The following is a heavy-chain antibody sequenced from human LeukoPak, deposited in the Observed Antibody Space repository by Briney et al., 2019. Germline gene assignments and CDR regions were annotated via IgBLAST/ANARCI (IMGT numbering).Heavy chain of an antibody. CDR2: IKQDGGEK. J-gene: IGHJ4*02. CDR1: GFTFSTYW. Sequence: GGSLRLSCAASGFTFSTYWMSWVRQAPGKGLEWVANIKQDGGEKYYVDSVKGRFTISRDNAKNSLYLQMNSLRAEDTAVYYCARDRHDYTHYFDRWGQGTLVTVSS. CDR3: ARDRHDYTHYFDR. D-gene: IGHD4-11*01. V-gene: IGHV3-7*01.